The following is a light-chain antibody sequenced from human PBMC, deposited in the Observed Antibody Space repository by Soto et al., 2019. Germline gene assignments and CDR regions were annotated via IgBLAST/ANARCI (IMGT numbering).Light chain of an antibody. CDR2: DAT. V-gene: IGKV1-5*01. Sequence: DVPLTQSPSTLSASVGDRVTITCRASQMINRWLAWYQQKPGKAPNLLIYDATTLKSGVPTRFSGSGSGTEFSLTISSLQPDDFATYYCQQYSGTSWRTFGQGTKV. CDR1: QMINRW. CDR3: QQYSGTSWRT. J-gene: IGKJ1*01.